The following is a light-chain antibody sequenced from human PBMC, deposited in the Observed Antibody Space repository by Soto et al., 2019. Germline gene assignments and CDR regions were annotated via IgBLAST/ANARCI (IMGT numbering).Light chain of an antibody. J-gene: IGKJ1*01. V-gene: IGKV1-5*03. Sequence: DIQMTQSPSTLSASVGDRVTITCRASQNIDTWLAWYQQKPGKPPTLLMYKASILESGVPSRFNGSGSETEFTLTISSLQPDDFATYYCQHYKTYSRTFGQGTKVDI. CDR2: KAS. CDR3: QHYKTYSRT. CDR1: QNIDTW.